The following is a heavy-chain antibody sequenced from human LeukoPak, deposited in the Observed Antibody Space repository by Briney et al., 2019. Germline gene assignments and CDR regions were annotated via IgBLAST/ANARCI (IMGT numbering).Heavy chain of an antibody. V-gene: IGHV3-7*01. J-gene: IGHJ5*02. CDR3: ARVGDSTTPGGDKAWFDP. D-gene: IGHD2-2*01. CDR1: GFTFTSYG. CDR2: IKQDGSEK. Sequence: PGGSLRLSCAASGFTFTSYGMSWVRQAQGKGLEWVVNIKQDGSEKYYVGSVKCRFTISRDNAKNSLYLQMNSLRAEDTAVYYCARVGDSTTPGGDKAWFDPWGQGTLVTVSS.